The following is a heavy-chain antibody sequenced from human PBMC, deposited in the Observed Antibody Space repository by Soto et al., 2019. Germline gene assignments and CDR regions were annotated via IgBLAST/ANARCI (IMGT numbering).Heavy chain of an antibody. CDR3: TTQTPQYSSGWYFDY. D-gene: IGHD6-19*01. J-gene: IGHJ4*02. Sequence: GGSLRLSCAASGFTFSNAWMNWVRQAPGKGLEWVGRIKSKTDGGTTDYAAPVKGRFTISRDDSKNTLYLQMNSLKTEDTAVYYCTTQTPQYSSGWYFDYWGQGTLVTVSS. CDR2: IKSKTDGGTT. CDR1: GFTFSNAW. V-gene: IGHV3-15*07.